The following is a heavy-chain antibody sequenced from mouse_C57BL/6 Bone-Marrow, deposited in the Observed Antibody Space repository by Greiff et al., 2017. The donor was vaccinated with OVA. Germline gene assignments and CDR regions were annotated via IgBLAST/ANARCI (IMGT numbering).Heavy chain of an antibody. Sequence: EVQLQQSGGDLVKPGGSLKLSCAASGFTFSSYGMSWVSQTPDKRLEWVATISSGGSYTYYPDSVKGRCTISRDKAKNTLYLQMSSLKSEDTAMYYCARRRYYDYWGQGTTLTVSS. V-gene: IGHV5-6*01. CDR2: ISSGGSYT. CDR3: ARRRYYDY. D-gene: IGHD2-3*01. CDR1: GFTFSSYG. J-gene: IGHJ2*01.